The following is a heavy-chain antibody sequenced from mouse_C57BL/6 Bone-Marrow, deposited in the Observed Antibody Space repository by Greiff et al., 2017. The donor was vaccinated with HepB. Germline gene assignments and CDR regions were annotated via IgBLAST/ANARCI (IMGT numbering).Heavy chain of an antibody. Sequence: VQLQQSGPELVKPGASVKISCKASGYAFSSSWMNWVKQRPGKGLEWIGRIDPGDGDTNYNGKFKGKATLTADKSSSTAYMQLSSLTSEDSAVYFCAREGLRGFAYWGQGTLVTVSA. V-gene: IGHV1-82*01. D-gene: IGHD2-4*01. CDR1: GYAFSSSW. CDR3: AREGLRGFAY. J-gene: IGHJ3*01. CDR2: IDPGDGDT.